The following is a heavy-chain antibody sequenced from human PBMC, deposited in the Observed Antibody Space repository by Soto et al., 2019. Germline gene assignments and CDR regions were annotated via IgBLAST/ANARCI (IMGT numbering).Heavy chain of an antibody. Sequence: SETLSLTCAVSGGSISSSNWWSWVRQPPGKGLEWIGEIYHSGSTNYNPSLKSRVTISVDKSKNQFSLKLSSVTAADTAVYYCARAEEEDGNWNSSGAFDIWGQGTMVTVSS. CDR1: GGSISSSNW. CDR2: IYHSGST. D-gene: IGHD1-7*01. CDR3: ARAEEEDGNWNSSGAFDI. J-gene: IGHJ3*02. V-gene: IGHV4-4*02.